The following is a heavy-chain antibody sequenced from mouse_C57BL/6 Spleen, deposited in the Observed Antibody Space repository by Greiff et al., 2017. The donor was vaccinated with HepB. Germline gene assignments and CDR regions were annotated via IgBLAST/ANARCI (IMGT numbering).Heavy chain of an antibody. CDR1: GFNIKDDY. J-gene: IGHJ2*01. CDR2: IDPENGDT. V-gene: IGHV14-4*01. Sequence: EVQVVESGAELVRPGASVKLSCTASGFNIKDDYMHWVKQRPEQGLEWIGWIDPENGDTEYASKFQGKATITADTSSNTAYLQLSSLTSEDTAVDYCTTPWDYFDYWGQSTTLTVSS. CDR3: TTPWDYFDY.